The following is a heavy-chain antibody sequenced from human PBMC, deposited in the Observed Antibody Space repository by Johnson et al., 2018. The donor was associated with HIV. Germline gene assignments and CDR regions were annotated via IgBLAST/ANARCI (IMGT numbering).Heavy chain of an antibody. CDR3: AREAGYYDSSGYSDAFDI. D-gene: IGHD3-22*01. V-gene: IGHV3-7*01. CDR2: IKQDGSEK. Sequence: VQLVESGGGLVQPGGSLRLSCAASGFSFSTYAMHWVRQAPGKGLEWVANIKQDGSEKYYVDSVKGRFTISRDNAKNSLYLQMNSLRAEDTAVYYCAREAGYYDSSGYSDAFDIWGQGTMVTVSS. CDR1: GFSFSTYA. J-gene: IGHJ3*02.